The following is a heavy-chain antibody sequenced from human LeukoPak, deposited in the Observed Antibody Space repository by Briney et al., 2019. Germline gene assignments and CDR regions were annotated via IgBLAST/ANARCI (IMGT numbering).Heavy chain of an antibody. Sequence: PGGSLRLSCAASGFNVSSKYMSWVRQAPGKGLEWVSVIYSDGKAFDADSVKGRFTISRHNSKNTLYLQMNSLRAEDTAVYYCASYGGNSDFDYWGQGTLVTVSS. D-gene: IGHD4-23*01. CDR1: GFNVSSKY. CDR3: ASYGGNSDFDY. J-gene: IGHJ4*02. V-gene: IGHV3-53*01. CDR2: IYSDGKA.